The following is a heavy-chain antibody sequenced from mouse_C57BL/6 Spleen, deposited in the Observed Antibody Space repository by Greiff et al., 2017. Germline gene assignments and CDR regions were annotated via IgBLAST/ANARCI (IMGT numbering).Heavy chain of an antibody. D-gene: IGHD2-4*01. CDR3: ATSPIYYDYDVTGTGY. V-gene: IGHV1-55*01. CDR2: IYPGSGST. Sequence: VQLQQPGAELVKPGASVKMSCKASGYTFTSYWITWVKQRPGQGLEWIGDIYPGSGSTNYNEKCKSKATLTVDTSSSTAYMQLSSLTSEDSAVDYCATSPIYYDYDVTGTGYWGQGTTLTVSS. J-gene: IGHJ2*01. CDR1: GYTFTSYW.